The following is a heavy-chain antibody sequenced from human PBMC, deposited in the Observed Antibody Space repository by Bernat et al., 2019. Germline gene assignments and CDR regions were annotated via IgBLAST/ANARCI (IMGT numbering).Heavy chain of an antibody. V-gene: IGHV4-59*01. D-gene: IGHD6-13*01. Sequence: QVQLQESGPGLVKPSETLSLTCTVSVDSIGIYYWSWIRQPPGKGLEWIAYISYTGSTNYNPSLKSRVIISIDTSKSQVSLKLSSVTAADTAVYYCARDRGAAAGASKNWFDPWGQGTLVTVSS. CDR2: ISYTGST. CDR1: VDSIGIYY. J-gene: IGHJ5*02. CDR3: ARDRGAAAGASKNWFDP.